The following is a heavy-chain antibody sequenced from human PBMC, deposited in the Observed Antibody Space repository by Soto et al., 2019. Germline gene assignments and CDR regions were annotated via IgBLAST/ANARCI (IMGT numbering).Heavy chain of an antibody. J-gene: IGHJ4*02. Sequence: SLRLSCAASGIIFGGFGMHWVRQAPGKGLEWVAAIRYDGSNENYADSVKGRFTISRDNSNNMLYLQMNSLRVEDTAVYYCARDGEGATVSFSYFDYWGQGALVTVSS. CDR1: GIIFGGFG. D-gene: IGHD1-26*01. CDR3: ARDGEGATVSFSYFDY. V-gene: IGHV3-33*01. CDR2: IRYDGSNE.